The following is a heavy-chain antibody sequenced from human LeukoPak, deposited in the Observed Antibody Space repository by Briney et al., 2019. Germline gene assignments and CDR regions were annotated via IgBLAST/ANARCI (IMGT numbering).Heavy chain of an antibody. J-gene: IGHJ5*02. CDR2: IIPIFGTA. D-gene: IGHD3-10*01. V-gene: IGHV1-69*13. CDR3: ARARGVKRTNWFDP. Sequence: SVKVSCKASGYTFTSYGISWVRQAPGQGLEWMGGIIPIFGTANYAQKFQDRVTITADESTSTAYMELSSLRSEDTAVYYCARARGVKRTNWFDPWGQGTLVTISS. CDR1: GYTFTSYG.